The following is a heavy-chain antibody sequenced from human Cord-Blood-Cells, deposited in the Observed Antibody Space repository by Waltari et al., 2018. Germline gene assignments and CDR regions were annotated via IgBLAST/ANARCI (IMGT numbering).Heavy chain of an antibody. CDR2: IIPIFGTA. J-gene: IGHJ6*02. CDR3: ARDEARGYSYGYYYYYYGMDV. D-gene: IGHD5-18*01. V-gene: IGHV1-69*01. CDR1: GGTFSSYA. Sequence: QVQLVQSGAEVKKPGSSVKVSCKASGGTFSSYAISWVRQAPGQGTEWMGGIIPIFGTANYAQKFQGRVTITADESTSTAYMELSSLRSEDTAVYYCARDEARGYSYGYYYYYYGMDVWGQGTTVTVSS.